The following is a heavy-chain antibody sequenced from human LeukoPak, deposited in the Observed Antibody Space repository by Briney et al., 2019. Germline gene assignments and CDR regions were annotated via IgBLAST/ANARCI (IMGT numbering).Heavy chain of an antibody. J-gene: IGHJ6*03. V-gene: IGHV1-69*13. D-gene: IGHD5-18*01. CDR1: GGTFSSYA. Sequence: ASVKVSCKASGGTFSSYAISWVRQAPGQGLDWMGGIIPIFGTANYAQKFQGIVTITADESTSTAYMELSSLRSEDTAVYYCARGYSYGPGDYYYMDVWGKGTTVTVSS. CDR2: IIPIFGTA. CDR3: ARGYSYGPGDYYYMDV.